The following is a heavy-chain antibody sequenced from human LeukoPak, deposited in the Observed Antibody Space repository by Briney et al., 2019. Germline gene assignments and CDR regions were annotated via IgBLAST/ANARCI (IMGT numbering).Heavy chain of an antibody. J-gene: IGHJ6*02. CDR3: ARGPATIFGVVYYYYGMDV. Sequence: SVKVSCKASGGTFSSYTISWVRQAPGQGLEWMGRIIPILGIANYAQKFQGRVTITADKSTSTAYMELSSLRSEDTAVYYCARGPATIFGVVYYYYGMDVWGQGTTVTVSS. CDR1: GGTFSSYT. V-gene: IGHV1-69*02. D-gene: IGHD3-3*01. CDR2: IIPILGIA.